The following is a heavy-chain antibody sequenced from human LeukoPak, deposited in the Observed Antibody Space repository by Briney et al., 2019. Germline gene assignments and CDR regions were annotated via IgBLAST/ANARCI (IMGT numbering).Heavy chain of an antibody. V-gene: IGHV4-34*01. Sequence: PSETLSLTCAVYGGSFSGYYWSWIRQPPGKGLEWIGEINHSGSTNYNPSLKSRVTISVDTSKNQFSLKLSSVTAADTAVYYCARGLGGARSYYYYSMDVWGQGTTVTVSS. CDR3: ARGLGGARSYYYYSMDV. D-gene: IGHD3-10*01. J-gene: IGHJ6*02. CDR1: GGSFSGYY. CDR2: INHSGST.